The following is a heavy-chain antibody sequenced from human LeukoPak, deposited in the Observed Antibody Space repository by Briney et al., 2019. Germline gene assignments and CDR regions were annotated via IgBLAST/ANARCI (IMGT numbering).Heavy chain of an antibody. CDR2: ISAYNGNT. Sequence: ASVKVSCKASGYTFTSYSISWVRQAPGQGLEWMGWISAYNGNTNYAQKLQGRVTMTTDTSTSTAYMELRSLRSDDTAVYYCARGKYYDSSGYLTYFDYWGQGTLVTVSS. D-gene: IGHD3-22*01. CDR1: GYTFTSYS. J-gene: IGHJ4*02. V-gene: IGHV1-18*01. CDR3: ARGKYYDSSGYLTYFDY.